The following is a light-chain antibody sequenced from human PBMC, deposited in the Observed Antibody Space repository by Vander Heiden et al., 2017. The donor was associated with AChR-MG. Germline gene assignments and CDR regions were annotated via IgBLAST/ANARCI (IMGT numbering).Light chain of an antibody. CDR1: TSNIGAGYD. J-gene: IGLJ3*02. CDR3: QSYDTSLSGRV. CDR2: GNT. Sequence: QSVLTQPPSVSGARGQRVTISCTGSTSNIGAGYDVHWYQHLPGTAPKLLIYGNTDRPSGVPDRFSGSKSGTSASLAITGLQAEDEADYYCQSYDTSLSGRVFGGGTKLTVL. V-gene: IGLV1-40*01.